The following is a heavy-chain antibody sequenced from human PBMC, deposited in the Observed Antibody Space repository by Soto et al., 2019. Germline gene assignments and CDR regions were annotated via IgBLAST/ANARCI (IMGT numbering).Heavy chain of an antibody. CDR2: INGGNGNT. V-gene: IGHV1-3*01. Sequence: GXSVKVSFNASGYSFTSYAMHLVCQAPGQRLEWMGWINGGNGNTKYSQKFQGRVTITRDTSASTAYMELTSLRSEDTAVYYCARDRSNAFDIWGQGTMVTVSS. CDR3: ARDRSNAFDI. J-gene: IGHJ3*02. CDR1: GYSFTSYA.